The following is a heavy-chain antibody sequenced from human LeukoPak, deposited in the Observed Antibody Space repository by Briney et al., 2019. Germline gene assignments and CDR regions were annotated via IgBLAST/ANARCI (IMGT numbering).Heavy chain of an antibody. V-gene: IGHV3-15*05. CDR1: GFTFSDAW. D-gene: IGHD2-2*01. Sequence: GGSPRLSCAASGFTFSDAWMTWLRQAPGQGLEWIGLIKRKSDGGTTQYGPPIEGRFTISRDDSKETLYLQMDSVKTEDTAVYYCATGSRGDFWGQGTLVTVSS. CDR3: ATGSRGDF. J-gene: IGHJ4*02. CDR2: IKRKSDGGTT.